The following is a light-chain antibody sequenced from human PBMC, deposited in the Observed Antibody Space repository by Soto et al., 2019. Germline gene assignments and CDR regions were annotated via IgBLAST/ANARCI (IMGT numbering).Light chain of an antibody. CDR1: SSNIGAGYD. V-gene: IGLV1-40*01. Sequence: QSVLTQPPSVSGAPGQRVTISCTESSSNIGAGYDVHWYQQLPGTAPKLLIYGNSNRPSGVPDRFSGSKSGTSASLAITGLQAEDEADYYCQSYDSSLSGSEVFGGGTQLTVL. CDR3: QSYDSSLSGSEV. J-gene: IGLJ2*01. CDR2: GNS.